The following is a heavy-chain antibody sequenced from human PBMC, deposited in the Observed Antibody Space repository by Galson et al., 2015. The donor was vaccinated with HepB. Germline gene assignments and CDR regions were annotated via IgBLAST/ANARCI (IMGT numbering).Heavy chain of an antibody. CDR2: ISAYNGNT. CDR1: GYTFTSYG. CDR3: ARATVDIVATTTQNTFTLNYYYYYMDV. V-gene: IGHV1-18*01. Sequence: SVKVSCKASGYTFTSYGISWVRQAPGQGLEWMGWISAYNGNTNYAQKLQGRVTMTTDTSTSTAYMELRSLRSDDTAVYYCARATVDIVATTTQNTFTLNYYYYYMDVWGKGTTVTVSS. J-gene: IGHJ6*03. D-gene: IGHD5-12*01.